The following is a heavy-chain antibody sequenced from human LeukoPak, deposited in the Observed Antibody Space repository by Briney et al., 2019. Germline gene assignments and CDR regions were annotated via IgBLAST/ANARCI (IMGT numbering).Heavy chain of an antibody. Sequence: KSGGSLRLSCAASGFTLNAAWMTWVRQAPGKGLEWVGHIKSKTDGGTTDYGAPVKGRFTISRDDSKNTLSLQMNSLKTEDTAVYYCTTWWWLGELSRYADYWGQGTLATVSS. D-gene: IGHD3-16*02. J-gene: IGHJ4*02. V-gene: IGHV3-15*01. CDR3: TTWWWLGELSRYADY. CDR1: GFTLNAAW. CDR2: IKSKTDGGTT.